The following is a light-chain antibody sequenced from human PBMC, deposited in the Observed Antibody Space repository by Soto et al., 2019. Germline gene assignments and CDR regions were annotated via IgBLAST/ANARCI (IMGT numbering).Light chain of an antibody. Sequence: QSALTQPASVSGSPGQSITISCTGTSSDVGGYNYVSWYQQHPGKAPKLIIYEVTYRPSGVSNRFSGSKSGNTASLTISGIQAEDEGDYYCSSYTSSALVLFGGGTKLTVL. CDR3: SSYTSSALVL. CDR2: EVT. CDR1: SSDVGGYNY. V-gene: IGLV2-14*01. J-gene: IGLJ2*01.